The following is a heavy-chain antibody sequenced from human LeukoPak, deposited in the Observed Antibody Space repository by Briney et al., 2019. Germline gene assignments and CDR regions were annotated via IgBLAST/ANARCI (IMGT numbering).Heavy chain of an antibody. CDR1: GFTFRGYW. V-gene: IGHV3-74*01. D-gene: IGHD4-17*01. CDR2: INSDGSNT. CDR3: ARNPPDYGDSRGDY. Sequence: PGGSLRLSCTASGFTFRGYWMHWVRQAPGKGLVWVSSINSDGSNTSYADSVKGRFTISRDNAKNTLYLQMKSLRAEDTAVYYCARNPPDYGDSRGDYWGQGTLVTPSS. J-gene: IGHJ4*02.